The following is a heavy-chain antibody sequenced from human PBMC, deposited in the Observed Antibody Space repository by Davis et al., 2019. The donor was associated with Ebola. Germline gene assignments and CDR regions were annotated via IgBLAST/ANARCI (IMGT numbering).Heavy chain of an antibody. Sequence: GESLKISCAASGFTFSNAWMTWVRQAPGKGLEWVGRIKSKTDGGTADYAAPVRGRFTISRDDSKNTLYLQMNSLKTEDTAVYYCTTRRLTVVTSKFDYWGQGTLVTVSS. D-gene: IGHD4-23*01. V-gene: IGHV3-15*01. J-gene: IGHJ4*02. CDR1: GFTFSNAW. CDR2: IKSKTDGGTA. CDR3: TTRRLTVVTSKFDY.